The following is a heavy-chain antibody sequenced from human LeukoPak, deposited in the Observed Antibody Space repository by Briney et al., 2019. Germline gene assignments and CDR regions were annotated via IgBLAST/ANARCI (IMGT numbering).Heavy chain of an antibody. CDR2: IRYDGSNK. J-gene: IGHJ2*01. D-gene: IGHD5-18*01. V-gene: IGHV3-30*02. CDR3: AKDRRGYSYGLGDWYFDL. Sequence: GGSLRLSCAASGFTFSSYGMHWVRQAPGKGLEWVAFIRYDGSNKYYADSVKGRFTISRDNSKNTLYLQMNSLRAEDTAVYYCAKDRRGYSYGLGDWYFDLWGRGTLVTVSS. CDR1: GFTFSSYG.